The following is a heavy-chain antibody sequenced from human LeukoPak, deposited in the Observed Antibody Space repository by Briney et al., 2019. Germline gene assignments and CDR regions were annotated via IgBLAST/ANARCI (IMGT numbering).Heavy chain of an antibody. CDR1: GASIRSRSYY. J-gene: IGHJ4*02. Sequence: PSETLSLTCTVSGASIRSRSYYWGWIRQPPGKGLEWIGYMYYDGNTYYNPSLKSRVTISIDTSKNHFSLKLSSVTAAGTAVYYCARDGTTWGRMGYWGQGTLVTVSS. CDR2: MYYDGNT. D-gene: IGHD1-14*01. V-gene: IGHV4-39*02. CDR3: ARDGTTWGRMGY.